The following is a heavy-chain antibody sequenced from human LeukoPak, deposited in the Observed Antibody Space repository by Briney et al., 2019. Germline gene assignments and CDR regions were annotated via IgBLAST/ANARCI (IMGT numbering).Heavy chain of an antibody. V-gene: IGHV3-74*01. J-gene: IGHJ4*02. D-gene: IGHD3-22*01. CDR1: GFTFSSYW. CDR3: ACTNYYYDSSGYYYAFDY. Sequence: GGSLRLSCAASGFTFSSYWMHWVRQAPGKGLVWVSRINSDGSSTSYADSVKGRFTISRDNAKNTLYLQMNSLRAEDTAVYYCACTNYYYDSSGYYYAFDYWGQGTLVTVSS. CDR2: INSDGSST.